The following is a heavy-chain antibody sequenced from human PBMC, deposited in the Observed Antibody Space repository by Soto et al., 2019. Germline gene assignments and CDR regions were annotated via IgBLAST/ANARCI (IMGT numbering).Heavy chain of an antibody. J-gene: IGHJ6*01. CDR3: AGDAQTRDYYYYGMDV. V-gene: IGHV5-51*01. CDR2: LDPGDADT. Sequence: GESLKISCKGSGSSFTSYCIGWVRQMHGKGLEWMGLLDPGDADTRYSPSRQGQVTISADKYISTAYLQWSSLKASDNAMCYCAGDAQTRDYYYYGMDVWGQGSTVTVS. CDR1: GSSFTSYC.